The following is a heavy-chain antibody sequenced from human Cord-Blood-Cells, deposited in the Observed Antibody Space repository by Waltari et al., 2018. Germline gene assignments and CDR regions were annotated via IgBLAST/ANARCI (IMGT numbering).Heavy chain of an antibody. Sequence: EVQLVESGGGLIQPGGSLRLSCAASGFTVSSNYMSRVRQAPGKGLEWVSVIYSGGSTYYADSVKGRFTISRDNSKNTLYLQMNSLRAEDTAVYYCAREYSSSSGYFDLWGHGTLVTVSS. CDR1: GFTVSSNY. CDR3: AREYSSSSGYFDL. D-gene: IGHD6-6*01. V-gene: IGHV3-53*01. CDR2: IYSGGST. J-gene: IGHJ2*01.